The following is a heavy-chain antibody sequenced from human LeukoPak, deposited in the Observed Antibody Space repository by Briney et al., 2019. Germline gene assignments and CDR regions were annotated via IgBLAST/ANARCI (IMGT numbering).Heavy chain of an antibody. J-gene: IGHJ4*02. V-gene: IGHV3-74*01. CDR2: INSDGSST. D-gene: IGHD3-3*01. Sequence: GGSLRLSCAASGFTFSSYWRHWVRQAPGKGLVWVSRINSDGSSTSYADSVKGRFTISRDNAKNTLYLQMNSLRAEDTAVYYCARDYRNYYDFWSGYSYYFDYWGQGTLVTVSS. CDR1: GFTFSSYW. CDR3: ARDYRNYYDFWSGYSYYFDY.